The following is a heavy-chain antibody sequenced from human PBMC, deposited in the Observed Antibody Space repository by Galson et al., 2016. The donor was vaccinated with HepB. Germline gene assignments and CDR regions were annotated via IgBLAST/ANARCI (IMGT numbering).Heavy chain of an antibody. CDR3: TKLAMVQGPGEVFDV. D-gene: IGHD4/OR15-4a*01. V-gene: IGHV3-30*18. CDR1: GFSFRNYG. CDR2: ISYDGTTK. J-gene: IGHJ3*01. Sequence: SLRLSCAASGFSFRNYGMHWVRQSPGKGLEWVAAISYDGTTKTYADSVKGRFTISRDNSKNTLYLQMNSLRDEDTALFFCTKLAMVQGPGEVFDVWGHGTVVTVSS.